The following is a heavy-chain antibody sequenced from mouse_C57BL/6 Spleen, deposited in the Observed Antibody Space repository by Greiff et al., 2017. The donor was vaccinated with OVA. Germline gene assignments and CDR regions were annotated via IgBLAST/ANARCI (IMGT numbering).Heavy chain of an antibody. CDR2: ISDGGSYT. V-gene: IGHV5-4*03. J-gene: IGHJ4*01. D-gene: IGHD1-3*01. CDR1: GFTFSSYA. Sequence: EVKLVESGGGLVKPGGSLKLSCAASGFTFSSYAMSWVRQTPEKRLEWVATISDGGSYTYYPDNVKGRFTISRDNAKNNLYLQMSHLKSEDTAMYYGAKVKVFRRRDAMDYWGQGTSVTVSS. CDR3: AKVKVFRRRDAMDY.